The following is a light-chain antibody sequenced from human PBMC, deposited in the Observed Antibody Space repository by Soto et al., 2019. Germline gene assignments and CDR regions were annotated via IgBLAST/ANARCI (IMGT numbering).Light chain of an antibody. CDR2: GAS. CDR1: QSVTSTS. CDR3: QQYGSSPRT. J-gene: IGKJ1*01. Sequence: EIVLTQSPGTLSLSPGERATLSCRASQSVTSTSLAWYQQKPGQAPRLLMYGASSRATGTPDRISGGGSGTDFTLTISRLEPEDFAVYYCQQYGSSPRTFGQGTKVDIK. V-gene: IGKV3-20*01.